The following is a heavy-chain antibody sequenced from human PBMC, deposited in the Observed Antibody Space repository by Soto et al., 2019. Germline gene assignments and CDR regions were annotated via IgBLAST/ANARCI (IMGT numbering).Heavy chain of an antibody. J-gene: IGHJ6*02. CDR3: ARGGVVAGTYYYYYGMDV. Sequence: ASVKVSCKASGYTFTSYDINWVRQATGQGLEWMGWMNPNSGNTGYAQKFQGRVTMTRNTSISTAYMELSSLRSEDTAVYYCARGGVVAGTYYYYYGMDVWGQGTTVTVSS. CDR1: GYTFTSYD. CDR2: MNPNSGNT. D-gene: IGHD6-19*01. V-gene: IGHV1-8*01.